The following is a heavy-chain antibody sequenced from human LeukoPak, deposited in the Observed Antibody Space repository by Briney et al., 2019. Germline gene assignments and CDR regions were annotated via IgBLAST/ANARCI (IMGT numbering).Heavy chain of an antibody. Sequence: VASVKVSCKASGGTFSSYAISWVRQAPGQGLEWMGGIIPIFGTANYAQKFQGRVTITADESTSTAYMELSSLRSEDTAVYYCGVCSGGSCQLVNAFDIWGQGTMVTVSS. CDR2: IIPIFGTA. V-gene: IGHV1-69*01. CDR1: GGTFSSYA. J-gene: IGHJ3*02. CDR3: GVCSGGSCQLVNAFDI. D-gene: IGHD2-15*01.